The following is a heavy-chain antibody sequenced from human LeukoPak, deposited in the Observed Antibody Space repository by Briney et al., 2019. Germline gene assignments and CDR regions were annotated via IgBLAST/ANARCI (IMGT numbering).Heavy chain of an antibody. Sequence: GGSLRLSCAASGFTFSSYAMSWVRQAPGKGLEWVSAISGSGGSTYYADSVKGRFTISRDNPKNTLYVQMNSLRAEDTAVYYCARGRGADYGGNSGYFDYWGQGTLVTVSS. D-gene: IGHD4-23*01. CDR1: GFTFSSYA. V-gene: IGHV3-23*01. CDR3: ARGRGADYGGNSGYFDY. J-gene: IGHJ4*02. CDR2: ISGSGGST.